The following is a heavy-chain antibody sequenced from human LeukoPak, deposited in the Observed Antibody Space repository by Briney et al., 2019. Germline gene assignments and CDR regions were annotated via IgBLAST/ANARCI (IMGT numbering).Heavy chain of an antibody. CDR2: ISYDGSNK. V-gene: IGHV3-30*18. CDR3: AKDSGAAAGTLYYYYYGMDV. J-gene: IGHJ6*02. D-gene: IGHD6-13*01. Sequence: GRSLRLSCAASGFTFSSYGMHWVRQAPGKRLEWVAVISYDGSNKYYADSVKGRFTISRDNSKNTLYLQMNSLRAEDTAVYYCAKDSGAAAGTLYYYYYGMDVWGQGTTVTVSS. CDR1: GFTFSSYG.